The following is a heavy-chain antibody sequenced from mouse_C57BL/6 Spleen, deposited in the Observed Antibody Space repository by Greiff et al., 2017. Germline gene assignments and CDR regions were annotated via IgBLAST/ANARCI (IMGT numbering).Heavy chain of an antibody. Sequence: VQLKQSGAELVRPGASVKLSCTASGFNIKDYYMHWVKQRPEQGLEWIGRIDPEDGDTAYAPKFQDKATMTADTSSNTAYLQLSSLTSEDTAVYYCTTLELAGTRGDYWGQGTTLTVAS. CDR1: GFNIKDYY. J-gene: IGHJ2*01. D-gene: IGHD4-1*01. V-gene: IGHV14-1*01. CDR2: IDPEDGDT. CDR3: TTLELAGTRGDY.